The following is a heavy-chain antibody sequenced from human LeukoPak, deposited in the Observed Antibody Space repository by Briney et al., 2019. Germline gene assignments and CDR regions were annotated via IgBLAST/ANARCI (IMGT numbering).Heavy chain of an antibody. CDR2: INHSGST. D-gene: IGHD1-1*01. CDR1: GGSFSGYC. Sequence: SETVSLTCAVYGGSFSGYCWSWIRQPPGKGLEWIGEINHSGSTNYNPSLKSRVTISVDTSKNQFSLKLSSVTAADTAVYYCARDHNASVFDYWGQGTLVTVSS. V-gene: IGHV4-34*01. CDR3: ARDHNASVFDY. J-gene: IGHJ4*02.